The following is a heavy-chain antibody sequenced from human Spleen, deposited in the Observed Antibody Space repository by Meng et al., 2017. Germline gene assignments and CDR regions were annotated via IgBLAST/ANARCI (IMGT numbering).Heavy chain of an antibody. J-gene: IGHJ4*02. Sequence: VQLPQWGPGLLKPSETLSLTCAVYGGSFSGYYWSWIRQPPGKGLEWIGEINHSGSTNYNPSLKSRVTISVDTSKNQFSLKLSSVTAADTAVYYCARGALYGSGSYRYWGQGTLVTVSS. CDR1: GGSFSGYY. D-gene: IGHD3-10*01. CDR3: ARGALYGSGSYRY. V-gene: IGHV4-34*01. CDR2: INHSGST.